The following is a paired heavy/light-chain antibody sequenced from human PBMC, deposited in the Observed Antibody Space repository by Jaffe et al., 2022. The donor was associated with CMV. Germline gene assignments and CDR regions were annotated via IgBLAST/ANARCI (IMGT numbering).Light chain of an antibody. V-gene: IGKV1-39*01. CDR2: DAY. CDR1: QNIRSY. J-gene: IGKJ5*01. CDR3: LETYSVSIT. Sequence: DIQMTQFPASLSAPIGDSVTITCRASQNIRSYLNWYQHKPGAAPRLLIFDAYTLQSGVPSRFRGGGSGTEFSLTISSLQPEDSATYYCLETYSVSITFGQGTRLEIK.
Heavy chain of an antibody. CDR1: GFTFSDYA. CDR2: ISGSAGGT. V-gene: IGHV3-23*04. J-gene: IGHJ4*02. Sequence: DVQLVESGGGFVQPGGSLSLSCAGSGFTFSDYAMSWVRLAPGKGLEWVSAISGSAGGTFYADSVQGRFTISRDNFKNTLSLHMKSLRFEDTAVYFCAKGRQDAWTDRILEHWGQGILVTVSS. CDR3: AKGRQDAWTDRILEH. D-gene: IGHD2-21*01.